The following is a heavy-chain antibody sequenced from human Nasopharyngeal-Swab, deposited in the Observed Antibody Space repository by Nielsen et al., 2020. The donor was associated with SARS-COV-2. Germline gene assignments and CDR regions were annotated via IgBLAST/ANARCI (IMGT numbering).Heavy chain of an antibody. CDR1: GFTFSSYG. Sequence: GESLKISCAASGFTFSSYGMHWVRQAPGKGLEWVAVIWYDGSNKYYADSVKGRFTISRDNSKNTLYLQMSSLRAEDTAVYYCARDAGGSGGGYWGQGTPVTVSS. CDR2: IWYDGSNK. J-gene: IGHJ4*02. V-gene: IGHV3-33*01. CDR3: ARDAGGSGGGY. D-gene: IGHD3-16*01.